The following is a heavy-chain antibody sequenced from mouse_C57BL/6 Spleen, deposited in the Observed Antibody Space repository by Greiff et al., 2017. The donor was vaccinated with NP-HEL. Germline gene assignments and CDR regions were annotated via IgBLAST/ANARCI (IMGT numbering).Heavy chain of an antibody. Sequence: EVQLQESGPELVKPGASVKISCKASGYSFTDYNMNWVKQSNGKSLEWIGVINPNYGTTSYNQKFKGKATLTVDQSSSTAYMQLNSLTSEDSAVYYCARWTAQAGYDAMDYWGQGTSVTVSS. J-gene: IGHJ4*01. CDR3: ARWTAQAGYDAMDY. CDR1: GYSFTDYN. D-gene: IGHD3-2*02. CDR2: INPNYGTT. V-gene: IGHV1-39*01.